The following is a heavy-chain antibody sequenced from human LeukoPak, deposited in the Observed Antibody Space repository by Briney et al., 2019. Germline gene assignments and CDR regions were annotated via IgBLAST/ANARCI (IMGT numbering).Heavy chain of an antibody. Sequence: GGSLRLSRAASGFTFSSYGMHWVRQAPGKGLEWVAVIWYDGSNKYYADSVKGRFTISRDNSKNTLYLQMNSLRAEDTAVYYCARANYYDSSGPSGYWGQGTLVTVSS. D-gene: IGHD3-22*01. CDR3: ARANYYDSSGPSGY. J-gene: IGHJ4*02. V-gene: IGHV3-33*01. CDR1: GFTFSSYG. CDR2: IWYDGSNK.